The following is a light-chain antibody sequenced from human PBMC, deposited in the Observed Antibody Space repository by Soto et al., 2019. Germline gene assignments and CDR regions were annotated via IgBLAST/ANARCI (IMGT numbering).Light chain of an antibody. CDR1: SSNIGSNY. Sequence: QSVLTQPPSASGTPGQRVTISCSGSSSNIGSNYVYWYQQLPGTAPTLLIYRNNQRPSGVPDRFSGSKSGASASLAITGLRSEDEGDYYCATWDESLSGGVFGGGTQVTVL. J-gene: IGLJ3*02. V-gene: IGLV1-47*01. CDR2: RNN. CDR3: ATWDESLSGGV.